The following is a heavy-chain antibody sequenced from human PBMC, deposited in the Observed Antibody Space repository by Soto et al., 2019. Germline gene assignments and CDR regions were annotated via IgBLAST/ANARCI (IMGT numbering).Heavy chain of an antibody. J-gene: IGHJ6*02. CDR3: ARDPFSGYDYRRGLDV. CDR2: ISSSSTNI. Sequence: EELLVESGGGQVKPGGSLRISCVASGFTFSRYSINWVRQAPGKGLEWVSCISSSSTNIYYADSVRGRFTISRDNANNSVSLQMTSLSADDTAIYYCARDPFSGYDYRRGLDVWGQGTTVIVSS. V-gene: IGHV3-21*06. CDR1: GFTFSRYS. D-gene: IGHD5-12*01.